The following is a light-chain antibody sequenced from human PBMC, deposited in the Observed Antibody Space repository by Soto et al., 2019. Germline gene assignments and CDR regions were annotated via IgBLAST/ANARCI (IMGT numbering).Light chain of an antibody. V-gene: IGKV3-20*01. J-gene: IGKJ1*01. CDR3: QHYAISPWT. CDR2: GAS. CDR1: QSVSSY. Sequence: IMLTQSPGTLALSPGERATLSCRASQSVSSYLAWYQQRPGQAPRLLIYGASSRATGIPDRFSGSGSGTDFTLTISRLEPEDVAVYFCQHYAISPWTFGQGTKVEI.